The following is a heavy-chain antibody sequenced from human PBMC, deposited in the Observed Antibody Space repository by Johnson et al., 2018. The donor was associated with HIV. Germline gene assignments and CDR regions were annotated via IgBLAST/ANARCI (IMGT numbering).Heavy chain of an antibody. CDR1: ACTFSIND. V-gene: IGHV3-48*03. CDR2: ISSSGSTI. D-gene: IGHD6-19*01. CDR3: ARAGAVGFDAFDI. Sequence: VHLVASGGASVQPGRSLRLSCVAPACTFSINDKKWVRQAPGQGLAWISYISSSGSTIYYAASLKGRFTISRDNAKNSLYLQMNSLRAEDTAVYYCARAGAVGFDAFDIWGQGTMVTVSS. J-gene: IGHJ3*02.